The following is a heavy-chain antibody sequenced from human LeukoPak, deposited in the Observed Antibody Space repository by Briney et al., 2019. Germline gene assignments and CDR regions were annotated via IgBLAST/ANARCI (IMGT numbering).Heavy chain of an antibody. D-gene: IGHD3-22*01. Sequence: GGSLRLSCAASGFTFSSYEMNWVRQAPGKGLEWVSYISSSGSPIYYADSVKGRFTISRDNAKNSLYLQMNSLRAEDTAVYYCVRDYYDSSGYPFDYWGQGTLVTVSS. CDR1: GFTFSSYE. CDR2: ISSSGSPI. CDR3: VRDYYDSSGYPFDY. V-gene: IGHV3-48*03. J-gene: IGHJ4*02.